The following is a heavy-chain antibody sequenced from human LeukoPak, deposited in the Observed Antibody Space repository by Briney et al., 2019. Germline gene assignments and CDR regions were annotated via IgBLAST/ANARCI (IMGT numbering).Heavy chain of an antibody. J-gene: IGHJ3*02. V-gene: IGHV3-74*01. D-gene: IGHD1-14*01. CDR3: AREPHPDHRDHTDAFDI. CDR2: INGDGSST. CDR1: GFSYNSDW. Sequence: PGWSLRLSCAASGFSYNSDWMHSVRHAPGKGLVWVSRINGDGSSTSYAVSVKGRFTISKDNPKNPLYLQMTSLRADDTAVSSCAREPHPDHRDHTDAFDIWGEGRMLTVSS.